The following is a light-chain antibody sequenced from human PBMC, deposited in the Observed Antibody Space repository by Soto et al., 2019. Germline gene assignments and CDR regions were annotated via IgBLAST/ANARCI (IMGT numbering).Light chain of an antibody. CDR2: DDT. J-gene: IGLJ3*02. V-gene: IGLV2-11*01. Sequence: QSVLTQPRSVSGSPGKSVTISCTGTSSDVGVYNYVSWYEHHPGKAPKLIIYDDTKRPSGVPDRFSGSKSGNTASLTISGLQAEDEADYYCCSHAGSYTWVFGGGTKLTVL. CDR1: SSDVGVYNY. CDR3: CSHAGSYTWV.